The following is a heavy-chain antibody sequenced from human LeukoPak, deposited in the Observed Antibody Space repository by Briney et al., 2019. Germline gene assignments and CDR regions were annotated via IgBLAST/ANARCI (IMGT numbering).Heavy chain of an antibody. CDR2: ISGSGGST. V-gene: IGHV3-23*01. Sequence: GGSLRLSCAASAFTFSSYAMSWVRQAPGKGLEWVSAISGSGGSTYYADSVRGRFTISRDNSKNTLYLQMNSLRAEDTAVYYCAKFRGRTPDGPFDYWGQGTLVTVSS. CDR1: AFTFSSYA. D-gene: IGHD3-16*01. CDR3: AKFRGRTPDGPFDY. J-gene: IGHJ4*02.